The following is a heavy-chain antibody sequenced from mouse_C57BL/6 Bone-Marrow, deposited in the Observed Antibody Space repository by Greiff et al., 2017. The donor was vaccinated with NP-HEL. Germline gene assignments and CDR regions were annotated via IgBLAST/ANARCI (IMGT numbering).Heavy chain of an antibody. J-gene: IGHJ3*01. Sequence: VQLKESGTVLARPGASVKMSCKTSGYTFTSYWMHWVKQRPGQGLEWIGAIYPGNSDTSYNQKFKGKAKLTAVTSACPAYMELSSLTNEGSAVYYCSIYYDYPWFADWGQGTLVTVSA. CDR3: SIYYDYPWFAD. CDR1: GYTFTSYW. D-gene: IGHD2-4*01. CDR2: IYPGNSDT. V-gene: IGHV1-5*01.